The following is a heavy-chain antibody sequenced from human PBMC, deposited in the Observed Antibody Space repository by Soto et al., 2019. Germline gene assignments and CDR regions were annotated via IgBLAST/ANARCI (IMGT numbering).Heavy chain of an antibody. CDR1: GGSISSYY. V-gene: IGHV4-59*01. D-gene: IGHD2-8*01. CDR2: IYYSGST. Sequence: SETLSLTGTVSGGSISSYYWSWIRQPPGKGLEWIGYIYYSGSTNYNPSLKSRVTISVDTSKNEFSLKLTSVTAADTAVYYCARESGVSYGLDVWGQGTTVTVSS. CDR3: ARESGVSYGLDV. J-gene: IGHJ6*02.